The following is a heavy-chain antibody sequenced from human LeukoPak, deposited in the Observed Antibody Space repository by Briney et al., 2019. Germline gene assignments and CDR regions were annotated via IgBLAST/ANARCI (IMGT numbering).Heavy chain of an antibody. V-gene: IGHV1-69*04. Sequence: SVKVSCKASGGTFSSYAISWVRQAPGQGLEWMGRIIPILGIANYAQKFQGRVTITADKSTSTAHMELSSLRSEDTAVYYCARDIVVVVAATHPSWFDPWGQGTLVTVSS. CDR2: IIPILGIA. D-gene: IGHD2-15*01. J-gene: IGHJ5*02. CDR1: GGTFSSYA. CDR3: ARDIVVVVAATHPSWFDP.